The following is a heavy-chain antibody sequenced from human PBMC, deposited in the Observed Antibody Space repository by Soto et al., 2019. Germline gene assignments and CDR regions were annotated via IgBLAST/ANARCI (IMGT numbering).Heavy chain of an antibody. CDR2: IYYSGST. CDR3: AGEVGIAASYDYYYGMDV. Sequence: ASETLSLTCTVSGGSISSYYWSWIRQPPGKGLEWIGYIYYSGSTNYNPSLKSRVTISVDTSKNQFSLKLSSVTAADTAVYYCAGEVGIAASYDYYYGMDVWGQGTTVTVSS. CDR1: GGSISSYY. V-gene: IGHV4-59*01. J-gene: IGHJ6*02. D-gene: IGHD6-13*01.